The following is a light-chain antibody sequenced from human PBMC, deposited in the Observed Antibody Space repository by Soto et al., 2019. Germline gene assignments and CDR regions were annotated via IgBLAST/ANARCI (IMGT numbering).Light chain of an antibody. CDR3: QQSYSTPCA. V-gene: IGKV1-39*01. CDR1: HNITNY. Sequence: DIQMTQPPSSLYASVGDRVTITCRASHNITNYLNWYQQKSGTAPTLLIYAASNLQGGVPSRFTGSASGTDFTLTISSLQPEDFATYYCQQSYSTPCAFGQGTKVDIK. CDR2: AAS. J-gene: IGKJ1*01.